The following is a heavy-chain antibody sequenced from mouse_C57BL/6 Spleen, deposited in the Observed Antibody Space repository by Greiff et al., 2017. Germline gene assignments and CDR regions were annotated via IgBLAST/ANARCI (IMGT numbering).Heavy chain of an antibody. Sequence: EVQLQQSGPELVKPGASVKISCKASGYSFTGYYMNWVKQSPEKSLEWIGEINPSTGGTTYNQKLKAKATLTVDKSSSTAYMRLKSLTSEDSAVYYCARLLEGYFDGWGTGTTVTVSS. CDR2: INPSTGGT. D-gene: IGHD2-14*01. J-gene: IGHJ1*03. CDR3: ARLLEGYFDG. V-gene: IGHV1-42*01. CDR1: GYSFTGYY.